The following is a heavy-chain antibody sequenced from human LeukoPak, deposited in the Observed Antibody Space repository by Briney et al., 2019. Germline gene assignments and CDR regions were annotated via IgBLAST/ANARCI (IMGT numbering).Heavy chain of an antibody. CDR1: GGTFSSYA. CDR2: IIPIFGTA. J-gene: IGHJ4*02. CDR3: ARDGGYSYGENDDY. Sequence: ASVKVSCKASGGTFSSYAISWVRQAPGQGLEWMGGIIPIFGTANYAQKFQGRVTITADESTSTAYMELSSLRSEDTAVYYCARDGGYSYGENDDYWGQGTLVTVSS. D-gene: IGHD5-18*01. V-gene: IGHV1-69*13.